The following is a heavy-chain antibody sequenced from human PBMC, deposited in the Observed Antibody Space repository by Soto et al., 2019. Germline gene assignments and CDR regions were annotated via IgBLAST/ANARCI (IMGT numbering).Heavy chain of an antibody. Sequence: ASVKVSCKASGYTFTSYDINWVRQATGQGLEWMGWMNPNSGNTGYAQKFQGRVTMTRNTSISTAYMELSSLRSEDTAVYYCARGRMAAAGNWFDPWGEGTLVPVSS. CDR2: MNPNSGNT. V-gene: IGHV1-8*01. CDR1: GYTFTSYD. CDR3: ARGRMAAAGNWFDP. D-gene: IGHD6-13*01. J-gene: IGHJ5*02.